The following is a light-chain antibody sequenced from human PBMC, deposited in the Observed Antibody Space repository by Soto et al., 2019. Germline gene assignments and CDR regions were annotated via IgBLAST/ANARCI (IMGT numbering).Light chain of an antibody. CDR2: GAS. Sequence: EIVLTQSPGTLSLSPGERATLSCRASQSVSSTYLAWSQQRPGQAPRLLIYGASSRATGIPDRFSGSGSGTDFTLTISRLEPEDFAVYYCQQYAGSPLAFGGGTKVEIK. CDR3: QQYAGSPLA. J-gene: IGKJ4*01. V-gene: IGKV3-20*01. CDR1: QSVSSTY.